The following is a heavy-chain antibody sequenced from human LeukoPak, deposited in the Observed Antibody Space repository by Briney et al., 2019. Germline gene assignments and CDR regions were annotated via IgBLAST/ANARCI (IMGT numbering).Heavy chain of an antibody. CDR3: ARDHRAPYYFDY. J-gene: IGHJ4*02. CDR2: ISSSSSYI. Sequence: PGGSLRLSYAASGFTFSSYSMNWVRQAPGKGLEWVSSISSSSSYIYYADSVKGRFTISRDNAKNSLYLQMNSLRAEDTAVYYCARDHRAPYYFDYWGQGTLVTVSS. V-gene: IGHV3-21*01. CDR1: GFTFSSYS.